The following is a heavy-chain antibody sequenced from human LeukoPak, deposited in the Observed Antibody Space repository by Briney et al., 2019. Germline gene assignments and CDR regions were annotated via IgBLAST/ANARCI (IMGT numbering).Heavy chain of an antibody. Sequence: GESLKISCKGSGYSFTSYWIGWVRQLPGKGLEWMGIIYPGDSDIRYSPSFQGQVTISADKSITTAYLQWSSLKASDTAMYYCVRHTDYWFDSWGQGTLVTVSS. CDR1: GYSFTSYW. D-gene: IGHD2-21*02. CDR2: IYPGDSDI. CDR3: VRHTDYWFDS. J-gene: IGHJ5*01. V-gene: IGHV5-51*01.